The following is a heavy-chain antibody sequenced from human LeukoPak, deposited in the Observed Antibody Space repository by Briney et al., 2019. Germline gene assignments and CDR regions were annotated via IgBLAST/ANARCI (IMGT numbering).Heavy chain of an antibody. CDR3: ARPTETYSYYYALDV. J-gene: IGHJ6*02. Sequence: GESLKISCKGSGYSFTSYWIAWVRKMPGKGLEWMGFIYPGDSDTRYSPSFQGQVTISADESINTAYLQWSSLRASDTAIYYCARPTETYSYYYALDVWGQGTTVAVSS. CDR1: GYSFTSYW. CDR2: IYPGDSDT. V-gene: IGHV5-51*01.